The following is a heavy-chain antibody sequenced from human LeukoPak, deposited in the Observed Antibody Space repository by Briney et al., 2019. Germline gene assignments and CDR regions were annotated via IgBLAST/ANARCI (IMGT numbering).Heavy chain of an antibody. CDR3: ARVSSSSRPNFDY. Sequence: SETLSLTCTVSGGSIRSGSFFWGWIRQPPGKGLEWIGTISYSGSTYYSPSLKSRVTISVDTFKNQFSLRLSSVTAADTAVYYCARVSSSSRPNFDYWGQGTLVTVSS. CDR1: GGSIRSGSFF. CDR2: ISYSGST. J-gene: IGHJ4*02. D-gene: IGHD6-6*01. V-gene: IGHV4-39*01.